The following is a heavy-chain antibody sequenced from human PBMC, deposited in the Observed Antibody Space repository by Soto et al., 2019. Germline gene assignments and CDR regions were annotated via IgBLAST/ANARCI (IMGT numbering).Heavy chain of an antibody. V-gene: IGHV4-59*01. CDR2: THFSGST. J-gene: IGHJ6*02. CDR3: ARDKTGTTLNYYFGMDV. Sequence: QVQLQESGPGLVKPSETLSLTCTVSGGSISGCFWSWIRQPPGKGLEWIGYTHFSGSTNYSPSLKSRVTMSVDTSKNQFSLRLSSVTSADTAVYFCARDKTGTTLNYYFGMDVWGQGTTVTVSS. CDR1: GGSISGCF. D-gene: IGHD1-7*01.